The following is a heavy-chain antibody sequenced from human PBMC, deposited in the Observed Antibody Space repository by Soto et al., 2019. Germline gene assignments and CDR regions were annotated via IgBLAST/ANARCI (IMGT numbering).Heavy chain of an antibody. CDR2: IYHSGST. D-gene: IGHD1-26*01. Sequence: SETLSLTCAVSGGSISSGCYSWSWIRQPPGKGLEWIGYIYHSGSTYYNPSLKSRVTISVDTSKNQFSLKLSSVTAADTAVCYCARRYGGNFDYWGQGTLVTVSS. CDR3: ARRYGGNFDY. V-gene: IGHV4-30-2*02. CDR1: GGSISSGCYS. J-gene: IGHJ4*02.